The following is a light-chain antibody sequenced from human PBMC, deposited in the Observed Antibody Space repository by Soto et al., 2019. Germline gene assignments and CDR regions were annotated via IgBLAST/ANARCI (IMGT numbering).Light chain of an antibody. CDR1: QSVSSSF. V-gene: IGKV3-20*01. Sequence: EIVLTQSPGTLSLSPGERATLSCRASQSVSSSFLAWYQQKPGQTPRLLIYGASSRATGIQDRFSGSGSGTDFTLTISRLEPEDCAVYYCQQYGSSPFTFGRGTKVDIK. CDR2: GAS. J-gene: IGKJ3*01. CDR3: QQYGSSPFT.